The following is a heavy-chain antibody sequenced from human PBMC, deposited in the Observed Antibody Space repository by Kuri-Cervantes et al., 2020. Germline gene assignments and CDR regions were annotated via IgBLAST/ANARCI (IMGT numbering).Heavy chain of an antibody. J-gene: IGHJ4*02. V-gene: IGHV1-2*02. CDR2: INPKSGGT. CDR3: ATDQPPRGSYFEY. Sequence: ASVKVSCKASGYTFTGYYLHWVRQAPGQGLEWMGWINPKSGGTKTLQKFQGRVTMARDTSISTAYMEVSSLRSEDTAVYYCATDQPPRGSYFEYWGQGTLVTVSS. D-gene: IGHD1-26*01. CDR1: GYTFTGYY.